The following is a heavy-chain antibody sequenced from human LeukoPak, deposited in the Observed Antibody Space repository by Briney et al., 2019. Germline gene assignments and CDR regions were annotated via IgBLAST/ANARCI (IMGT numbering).Heavy chain of an antibody. CDR1: GFTFSNYG. Sequence: GGSLRLSCAASGFTFSNYGMHWVRQAPGKGLEWVAFIRYDGSNKYYADSGKGRFTISRDNSKNTLYLQMNSLRAEDTAVYYCAKRKGETAMVYFDCWGQGTLVTVSS. D-gene: IGHD5-18*01. CDR3: AKRKGETAMVYFDC. J-gene: IGHJ4*02. V-gene: IGHV3-30*02. CDR2: IRYDGSNK.